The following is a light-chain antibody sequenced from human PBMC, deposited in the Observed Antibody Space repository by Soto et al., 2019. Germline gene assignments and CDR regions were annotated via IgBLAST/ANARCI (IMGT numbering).Light chain of an antibody. CDR1: QSISSY. J-gene: IGKJ3*01. V-gene: IGKV1-39*01. CDR2: TAS. Sequence: DIQMTQSPSSLSASVGDRVTITCRASQSISSYLNWYQQKPGKAPKLLIYTASSLQSGVPSRFSGSGSGTDFTLIISRLHPEDVATYYCQQSYSTPGFGGGTKVDIK. CDR3: QQSYSTPG.